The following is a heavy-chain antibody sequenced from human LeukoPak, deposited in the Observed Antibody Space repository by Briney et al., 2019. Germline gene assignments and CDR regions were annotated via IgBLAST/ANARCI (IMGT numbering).Heavy chain of an antibody. D-gene: IGHD6-13*01. CDR3: ARARRYSSSWYDY. V-gene: IGHV3-11*01. Sequence: GSLRLSCAASGFTFSDYYMSWIRQAPGKGLEWVSYISSSGSTIYYADSVKGRFTISRDNAKNSLYLQMNSLRAEDTAVYYCARARRYSSSWYDYWGQGTLVTVSS. J-gene: IGHJ4*02. CDR1: GFTFSDYY. CDR2: ISSSGSTI.